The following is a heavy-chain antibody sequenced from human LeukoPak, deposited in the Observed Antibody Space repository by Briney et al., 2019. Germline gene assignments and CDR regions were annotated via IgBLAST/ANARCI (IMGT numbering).Heavy chain of an antibody. V-gene: IGHV3-23*01. CDR3: ARDPDGYNGIYFDY. CDR1: GFTFNNFP. Sequence: GESLTLSCAASGFTFNNFPMNWFRQPPGQGLEWVSNIRCSGRNTYYTDSVFYADSVKRRFTISIDNYKNTVYLQMTGLRADDTAVYYCARDPDGYNGIYFDYWGQGTLVAVSS. CDR2: IRCSGRNT. D-gene: IGHD5-24*01. J-gene: IGHJ4*02.